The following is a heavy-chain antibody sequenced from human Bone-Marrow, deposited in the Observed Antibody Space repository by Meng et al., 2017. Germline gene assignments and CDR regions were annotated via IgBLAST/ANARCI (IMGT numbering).Heavy chain of an antibody. CDR1: GFTFGDYA. CDR3: TQEELMYYYDSSGYFNHGGYFQH. V-gene: IGHV3-49*04. J-gene: IGHJ1*01. CDR2: IRSKAYGGTT. D-gene: IGHD3-22*01. Sequence: GESLKISCTASGFTFGDYAMSWVRQAPGKGLEWVGFIRSKAYGGTTEYAATVKGRFTISRDDSKSIAYLQMNSLKTEDTAVYYCTQEELMYYYDSSGYFNHGGYFQHWGQGTLVTVSS.